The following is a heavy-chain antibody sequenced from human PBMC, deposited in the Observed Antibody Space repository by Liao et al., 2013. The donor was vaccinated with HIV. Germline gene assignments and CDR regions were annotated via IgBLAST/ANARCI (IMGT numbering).Heavy chain of an antibody. V-gene: IGHV4-61*02. D-gene: IGHD2-2*01. Sequence: QVQLQESGPGLVKPSQTLSLTCTVSGGSISSGRYYWSWIRQPAGKGLEWIGRIYTSGSTYYNPSLKSRVTISVDTSKNQFSLNLTSVTAADTAVYYCARDSFASFDYWGQGTLVTVSS. CDR3: ARDSFASFDY. J-gene: IGHJ4*02. CDR1: GGSISSGRYY. CDR2: IYTSGST.